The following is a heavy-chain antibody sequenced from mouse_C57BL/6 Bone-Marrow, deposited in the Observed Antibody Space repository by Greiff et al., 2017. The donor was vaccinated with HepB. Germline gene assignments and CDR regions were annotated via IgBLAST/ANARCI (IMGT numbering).Heavy chain of an antibody. CDR1: GYTFTSYW. CDR3: ARTDYDGDHVWYFDV. CDR2: INPSSGYT. V-gene: IGHV1-7*01. J-gene: IGHJ1*03. D-gene: IGHD2-4*01. Sequence: QVQLKQSGPELVKPGASVKLSCKASGYTFTSYWMHWVKQRPGQGLEWIGYINPSSGYTKYNQKFKDKATLTADKSSSTAYMQLSSLTYEDSAVYYCARTDYDGDHVWYFDVWGTGTTVTVSS.